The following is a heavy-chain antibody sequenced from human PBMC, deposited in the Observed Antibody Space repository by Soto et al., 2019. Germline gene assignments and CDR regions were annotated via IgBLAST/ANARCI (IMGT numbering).Heavy chain of an antibody. J-gene: IGHJ5*02. V-gene: IGHV1-18*01. CDR1: GYTFTSYV. CDR2: ISAYNGNT. Sequence: GASVKVSCKASGYTFTSYVISWVRQAPGQGLEWMGWISAYNGNTNYAQKLQGRVTMTTDTSTSTAYMELRSLRSDDTAVYYCARVNMVRGVIIPNWFDPWGQGTLVTVSS. CDR3: ARVNMVRGVIIPNWFDP. D-gene: IGHD3-10*01.